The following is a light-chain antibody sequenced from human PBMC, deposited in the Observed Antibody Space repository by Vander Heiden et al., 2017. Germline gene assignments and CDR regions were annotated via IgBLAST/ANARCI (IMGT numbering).Light chain of an antibody. V-gene: IGLV2-14*03. CDR2: DGS. J-gene: IGLJ3*02. CDR3: PSYTSSNTWV. Sequence: QSALTQPASVSGSPGQSSTISCTGTSSDVGGYNYVSWYQQHPAKPLYLMIYDGSNRPAGVAHRFSGSESGNTASLTISVRQAEDAADYYSPSYTSSNTWVFGGGTKLTVL. CDR1: SSDVGGYNY.